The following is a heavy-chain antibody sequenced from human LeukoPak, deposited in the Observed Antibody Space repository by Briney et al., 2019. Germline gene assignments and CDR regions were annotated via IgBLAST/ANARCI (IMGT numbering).Heavy chain of an antibody. CDR1: GFTFSSYW. D-gene: IGHD4-17*01. Sequence: PGGSLRLSCAASGFTFSSYWMSWVRQAPGKGLEWASCISSSSTTIYYADSVKGRFTVSRDNAKNSLYLQMNSLRVEDTAVYYCARGSDYLFDCWGQGTLVTVSS. CDR2: ISSSSTTI. CDR3: ARGSDYLFDC. J-gene: IGHJ4*02. V-gene: IGHV3-48*04.